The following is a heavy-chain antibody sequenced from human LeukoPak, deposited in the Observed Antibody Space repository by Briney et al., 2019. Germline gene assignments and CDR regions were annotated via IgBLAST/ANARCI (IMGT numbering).Heavy chain of an antibody. Sequence: ASVKVSCKASGYTFTGYYMHWVRQAPGQGLEWMGWINPNSGGTNYVQKFQGRVTMTRDTSISTAYMELSRLRSDDTAVYYCARGPYQLLRFDPWGQGTLVTVSS. D-gene: IGHD2-2*01. CDR3: ARGPYQLLRFDP. CDR1: GYTFTGYY. J-gene: IGHJ5*02. V-gene: IGHV1-2*02. CDR2: INPNSGGT.